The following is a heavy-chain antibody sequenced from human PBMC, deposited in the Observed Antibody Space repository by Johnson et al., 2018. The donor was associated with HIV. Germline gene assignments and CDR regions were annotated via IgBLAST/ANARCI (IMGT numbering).Heavy chain of an antibody. CDR1: GFIFSSYA. D-gene: IGHD3-10*01. CDR2: ISSNGGST. J-gene: IGHJ3*02. V-gene: IGHV3-64*01. Sequence: EQLVESGGGLLPPGGSLKLSCAASGFIFSSYAMHWVRQAPGKGLQYVSAISSNGGSTYYANSVKGRFTISRDNSRNTLYLQMGRLRVEDMAVYYCARDVASVYGSGDHAFDIWGQGTMVTVSS. CDR3: ARDVASVYGSGDHAFDI.